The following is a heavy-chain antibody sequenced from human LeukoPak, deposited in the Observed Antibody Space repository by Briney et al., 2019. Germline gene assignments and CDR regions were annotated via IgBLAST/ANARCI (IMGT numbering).Heavy chain of an antibody. J-gene: IGHJ3*02. CDR1: GFTFSSYW. CDR3: ARDAGDIVVVVGAFDI. CDR2: IKQDGSEK. V-gene: IGHV3-7*01. D-gene: IGHD2-15*01. Sequence: PGGSLRLSCAASGFTFSSYWMSWVRQAPGKGLEWVANIKQDGSEKYYVDSVKGRFTISRDNAKNSLYLQMNSLRAEDTAVYYCARDAGDIVVVVGAFDIWGQGTMVTVSS.